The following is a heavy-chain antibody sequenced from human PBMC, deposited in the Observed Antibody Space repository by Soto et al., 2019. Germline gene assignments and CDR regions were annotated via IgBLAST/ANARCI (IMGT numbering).Heavy chain of an antibody. CDR2: IIPIFGTA. D-gene: IGHD6-6*01. Sequence: ASVKVSCKASGGTFSSYAISWVRQAPGQGLEWMGGIIPIFGTANYAQKFQGRVTITADKSTSTAYMELSSLRSEDTAVYYCAREREDVVRLLFDYCGQGSLVPVSS. CDR1: GGTFSSYA. J-gene: IGHJ4*02. V-gene: IGHV1-69*06. CDR3: AREREDVVRLLFDY.